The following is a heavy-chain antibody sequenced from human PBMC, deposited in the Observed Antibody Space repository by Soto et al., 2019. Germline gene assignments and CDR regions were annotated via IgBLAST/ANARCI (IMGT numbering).Heavy chain of an antibody. CDR1: GGSFSGYY. D-gene: IGHD1-1*01. Sequence: SETLSLTCAVYGGSFSGYYWSWIRQPPGKGLEWIGEINHSGSTNYNPSLKSRVTISVDTSKNQFSLKLSSVTAADTAVYYCAIKRWLQLFDYWGQGTLVTVSS. V-gene: IGHV4-34*01. J-gene: IGHJ4*02. CDR2: INHSGST. CDR3: AIKRWLQLFDY.